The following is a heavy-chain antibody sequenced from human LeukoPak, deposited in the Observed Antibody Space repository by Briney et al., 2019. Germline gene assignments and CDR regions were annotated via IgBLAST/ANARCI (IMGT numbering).Heavy chain of an antibody. J-gene: IGHJ4*02. D-gene: IGHD3-9*01. CDR3: ARDFAPETLTGCYYPRWYFDY. CDR1: GYTFTSYY. V-gene: IGHV1-46*01. CDR2: INPSGGST. Sequence: ASVKVSCKASGYTFTSYYMHWVRQAPGQGLEWMGIINPSGGSTSYAQKFQGRVTMTRDTSISTAYMELSRLRSDDTAVYYCARDFAPETLTGCYYPRWYFDYWGQGTLVTVSS.